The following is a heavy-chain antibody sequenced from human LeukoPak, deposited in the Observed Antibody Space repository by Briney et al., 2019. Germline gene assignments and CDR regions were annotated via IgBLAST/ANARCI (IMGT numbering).Heavy chain of an antibody. CDR3: ATVTNGQVRGFDP. J-gene: IGHJ5*02. CDR2: IIPIFGTA. CDR1: GGTFSSYA. V-gene: IGHV1-69*06. D-gene: IGHD2-8*01. Sequence: GSSVKVSCKASGGTFSSYAISWVRQAPGQGLEWMGGIIPIFGTANYAQKFQGRVTMTEDTSTDTAYMELSSLRSEDTAVYYCATVTNGQVRGFDPWGQGTLVTVSS.